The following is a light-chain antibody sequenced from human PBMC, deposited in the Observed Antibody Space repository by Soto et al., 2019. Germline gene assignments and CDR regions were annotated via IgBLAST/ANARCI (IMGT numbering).Light chain of an antibody. J-gene: IGLJ1*01. CDR1: ISDVGSYKF. Sequence: QSVLTQPASVSESPGQSITISCTGTISDVGSYKFVSWYQHHPGKAPKLMIYEGSKRPSGVSDRFSGSKSGNTASLTISGLQADDEADYYCCSYAGSTNVFGTGTKVTVL. CDR2: EGS. V-gene: IGLV2-23*03. CDR3: CSYAGSTNV.